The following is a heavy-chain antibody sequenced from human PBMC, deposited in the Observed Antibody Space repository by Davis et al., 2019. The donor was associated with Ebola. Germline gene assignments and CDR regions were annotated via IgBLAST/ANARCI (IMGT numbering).Heavy chain of an antibody. V-gene: IGHV4-59*01. CDR3: ARVVEAVGGFDP. Sequence: PSETLSLTCTVSGGSISSYYWSWIRQPPGKGLEWIGYIYYSGSTNYNPSLKSRVTISVDTSKNQFSLKLSSVTAADTAVYYCARVVEAVGGFDPWGQGTLVTVSS. CDR1: GGSISSYY. CDR2: IYYSGST. D-gene: IGHD6-19*01. J-gene: IGHJ5*02.